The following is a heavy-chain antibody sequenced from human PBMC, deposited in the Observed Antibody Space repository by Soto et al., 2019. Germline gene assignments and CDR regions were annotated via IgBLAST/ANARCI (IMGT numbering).Heavy chain of an antibody. CDR1: GFTFSSYG. Sequence: GGSLRLSCAASGFTFSSYGMHWVRQAPGKGLEWVAVISYDGSNKYYADSVKGRFTISRDNSKNTLYLQMNSLRAEDTAVYYCAKDSAHGDYVFNYWGQGTLVTVSS. V-gene: IGHV3-30*18. CDR3: AKDSAHGDYVFNY. CDR2: ISYDGSNK. J-gene: IGHJ4*02. D-gene: IGHD4-17*01.